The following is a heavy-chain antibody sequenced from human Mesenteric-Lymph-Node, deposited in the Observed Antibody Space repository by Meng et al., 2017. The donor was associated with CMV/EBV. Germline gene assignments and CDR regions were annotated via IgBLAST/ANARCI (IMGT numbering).Heavy chain of an antibody. V-gene: IGHV1-46*01. CDR2: INPSGGST. J-gene: IGHJ6*02. CDR3: ARGPTDDYTSRYYYYGMDV. D-gene: IGHD4-11*01. Sequence: SVKVSCKASGYTFTSYYMHWVRQAPGQGLEWMGIINPSGGSTSYAQKFQGRVTMTRDTSTSTVYMELSSLRSEDTAVYYCARGPTDDYTSRYYYYGMDVWGQGTTVTVSS. CDR1: GYTFTSYY.